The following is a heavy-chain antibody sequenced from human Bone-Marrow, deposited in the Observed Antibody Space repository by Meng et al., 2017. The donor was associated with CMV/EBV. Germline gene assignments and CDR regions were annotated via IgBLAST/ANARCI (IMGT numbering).Heavy chain of an antibody. V-gene: IGHV3-21*01. Sequence: GESLKISCAASGFTFSSYDMNWVRQPPGKGLEWVSSVTSRSDYIYYAASVKGRFTISRDNTENSLYLQMHSLTAEDTAVYYCARQYSSGWNYAMDVWGQGTTVTVSS. D-gene: IGHD6-19*01. CDR1: GFTFSSYD. CDR3: ARQYSSGWNYAMDV. CDR2: VTSRSDYI. J-gene: IGHJ6*02.